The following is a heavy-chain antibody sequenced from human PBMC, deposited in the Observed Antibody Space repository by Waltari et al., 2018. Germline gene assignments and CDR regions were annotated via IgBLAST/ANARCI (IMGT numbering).Heavy chain of an antibody. CDR3: ASSGSSWYPPGGNWFDP. CDR1: GGSISSYY. J-gene: IGHJ5*02. D-gene: IGHD6-13*01. Sequence: QVQLQESGPGLVKPSETLSLTCTVSGGSISSYYWSWIRQPPGKGLEWVVYIDDGGRPNSNPSLKRRVTISVDTSKNQFSLKLSSVTAADTAVYYCASSGSSWYPPGGNWFDPWGQGTLVTVSS. CDR2: IDDGGRP. V-gene: IGHV4-59*01.